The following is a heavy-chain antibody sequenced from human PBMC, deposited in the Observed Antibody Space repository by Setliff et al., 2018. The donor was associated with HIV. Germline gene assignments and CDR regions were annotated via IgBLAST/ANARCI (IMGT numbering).Heavy chain of an antibody. D-gene: IGHD3-9*01. V-gene: IGHV1-2*06. CDR3: ARQDIPTGYYLFDY. J-gene: IGHJ4*02. Sequence: ASVKVSCKASGYKFTGHHIQWMRQAPGQGFEWMGRINPNMGDTQYAQKFQGRIIMTRDTSINTVYMELSSLTSDDTALYYCARQDIPTGYYLFDYWGQGTQVTVSS. CDR1: GYKFTGHH. CDR2: INPNMGDT.